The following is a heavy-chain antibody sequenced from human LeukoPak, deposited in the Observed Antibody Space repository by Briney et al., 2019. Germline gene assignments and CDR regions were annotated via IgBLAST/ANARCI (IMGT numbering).Heavy chain of an antibody. J-gene: IGHJ3*02. CDR3: ARVLSRTGNDAFDI. CDR2: IYYSGST. CDR1: GGSFNDYY. Sequence: PSETLSLTCDVSGGSFNDYYWSWIRQAPGKGLEWIGYIYYSGSTNYNPSLKSRVTISVDTSKNQFSLKLSSVTAADTAVYYCARVLSRTGNDAFDIWGQGTMVTVSS. D-gene: IGHD1-14*01. V-gene: IGHV4-59*01.